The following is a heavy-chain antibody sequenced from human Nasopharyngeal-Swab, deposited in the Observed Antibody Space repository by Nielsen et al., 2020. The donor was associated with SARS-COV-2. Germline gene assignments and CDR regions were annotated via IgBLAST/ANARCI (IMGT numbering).Heavy chain of an antibody. CDR1: GFTFSAYW. V-gene: IGHV3-74*01. CDR2: INNDGSSS. D-gene: IGHD2-2*01. J-gene: IGHJ6*01. Sequence: GESLKISCAASGFTFSAYWLFWVRQVPGKGLVWVSRINNDGSSSHHAESVKGRFPISSDNAKHTLYLQMNSLRAEDTATYYCARGGFQHAMDVWGQGTPVTVSS. CDR3: ARGGFQHAMDV.